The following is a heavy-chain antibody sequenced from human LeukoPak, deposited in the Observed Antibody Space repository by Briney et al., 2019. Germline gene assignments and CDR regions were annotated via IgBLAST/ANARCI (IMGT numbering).Heavy chain of an antibody. CDR3: AREPRWSGYPNYYYGMDV. Sequence: ASVKVSCKTSGYTFTSYAMHWVRQAPGQRLEWMGWINTGNGNTKYSEGFQARVTITRDTSARTVYMELSSLRSEDTAVYYCAREPRWSGYPNYYYGMDVWGQGTTVTVSS. V-gene: IGHV1-3*03. D-gene: IGHD3-3*01. CDR1: GYTFTSYA. J-gene: IGHJ6*02. CDR2: INTGNGNT.